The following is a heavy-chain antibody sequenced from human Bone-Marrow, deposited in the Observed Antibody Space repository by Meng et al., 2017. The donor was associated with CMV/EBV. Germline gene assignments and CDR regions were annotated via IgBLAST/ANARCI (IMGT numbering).Heavy chain of an antibody. CDR1: GFTFSSYS. J-gene: IGHJ4*02. D-gene: IGHD1-26*01. CDR3: ARDSDAVGVTIDY. Sequence: GGSLRLSCAASGFTFSSYSMNWVRQAPGKGLEWVSSISSSSSYIYYADSVKGRFTISRDNAKNSLYLQMNSLRAEDTAVYYCARDSDAVGVTIDYWGQGTLVTVSS. V-gene: IGHV3-21*01. CDR2: ISSSSSYI.